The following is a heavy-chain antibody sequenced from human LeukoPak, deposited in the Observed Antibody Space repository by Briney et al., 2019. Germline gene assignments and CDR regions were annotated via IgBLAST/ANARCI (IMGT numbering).Heavy chain of an antibody. D-gene: IGHD1-7*01. V-gene: IGHV3-48*01. J-gene: IGHJ4*02. CDR3: ARVGLWHYPVDS. CDR2: ITSSSSII. Sequence: GGSLRLSCAASGFTFSSYSMDWVRQAPGKGLEWVSYITSSSSIIYYGDSVKGRFTVSRDNAKNSLYLQMNSLRAEDTAVYYCARVGLWHYPVDSWGQGTLVTVSS. CDR1: GFTFSSYS.